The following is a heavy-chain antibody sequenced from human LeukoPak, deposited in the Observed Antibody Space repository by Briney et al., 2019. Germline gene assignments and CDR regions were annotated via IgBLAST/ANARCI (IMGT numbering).Heavy chain of an antibody. CDR2: ISCYNRDT. J-gene: IGHJ4*02. CDR3: ARDPSNTSGYRVYHHY. Sequence: ASVKVSCTSSGYTFNIYGISGVRQSPGQGLEWMGWISCYNRDTRYAQKFQGRVTMTTDTSTSTVHMELRSLRSDDTAVYYCARDPSNTSGYRVYHHYWGQGALVTVSS. D-gene: IGHD5/OR15-5a*01. V-gene: IGHV1-18*01. CDR1: GYTFNIYG.